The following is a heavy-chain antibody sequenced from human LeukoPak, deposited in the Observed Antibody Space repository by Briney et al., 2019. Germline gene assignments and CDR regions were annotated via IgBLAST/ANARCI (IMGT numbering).Heavy chain of an antibody. CDR2: IYDSGST. V-gene: IGHV4-59*08. CDR3: GRQESGASSSWYDSDY. Sequence: SETLSLTCTVSGGSISRYYWSWIRQPPGKGLEWIGYIYDSGSTNYHPSLKSRVTISVDTSRNQFSLRLSSVTAADTAVYYCGRQESGASSSWYDSDYWGQGTLVTVSS. CDR1: GGSISRYY. J-gene: IGHJ4*02. D-gene: IGHD6-13*01.